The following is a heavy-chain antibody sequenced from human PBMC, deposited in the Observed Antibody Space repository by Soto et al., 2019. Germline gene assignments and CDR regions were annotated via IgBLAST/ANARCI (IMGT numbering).Heavy chain of an antibody. CDR1: GFTFSSYA. J-gene: IGHJ6*02. Sequence: VGSLRLSCAASGFTFSSYAMSWVRQAPGKGLEWVSAISGSGGSTYYADSVKGRFTISRDNSKNTLYLQMNSLRAEDTAVYYCAKDGGSSSPYYYYGMDVWGQGTTVTVSS. CDR3: AKDGGSSSPYYYYGMDV. V-gene: IGHV3-23*01. CDR2: ISGSGGST. D-gene: IGHD6-6*01.